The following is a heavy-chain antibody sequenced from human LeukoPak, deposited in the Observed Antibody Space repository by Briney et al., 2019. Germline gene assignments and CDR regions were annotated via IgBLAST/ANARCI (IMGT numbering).Heavy chain of an antibody. J-gene: IGHJ4*02. CDR2: IKVYGDTT. V-gene: IGHV1-46*01. CDR1: GNTFTSFH. D-gene: IGHD3-22*01. CDR3: ARGWDNNDSSGYSA. Sequence: GASVKVSCKASGNTFTSFHIHWVRQAPGQGLEYMGIIKVYGDTTIYAQRFQGRITMTRDTSTSTVYMELSSLNSEDTAVYYCARGWDNNDSSGYSAWGQGTLVTVSS.